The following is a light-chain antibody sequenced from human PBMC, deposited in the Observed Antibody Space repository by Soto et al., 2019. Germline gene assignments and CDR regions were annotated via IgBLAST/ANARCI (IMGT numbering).Light chain of an antibody. Sequence: EIVLTQSPGTLSLSPGERATLSCSASQSVSSSYLAWYQQNPGQAPRLLIYGASNWATGIPDRISGSGSGTDFTLTISGLEPEDFAVYYCQQYGSSPWTFGQGTKWIS. CDR1: QSVSSSY. V-gene: IGKV3-20*01. CDR3: QQYGSSPWT. CDR2: GAS. J-gene: IGKJ1*01.